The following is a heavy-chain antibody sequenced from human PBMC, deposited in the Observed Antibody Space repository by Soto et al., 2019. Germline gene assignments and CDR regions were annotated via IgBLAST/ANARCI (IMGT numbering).Heavy chain of an antibody. V-gene: IGHV4-59*08. CDR3: ARSYSGHRDLYYYYYYMDV. Sequence: SETLSLTCTVSGGSISSYYWSWIRQPPGKGLEWIGYIYYSGSTNYNPSLKSRVTISVDTSKNQFSLKLSSVTAADTAVYYCARSYSGHRDLYYYYYYMDVWGKGTTVTVSS. CDR2: IYYSGST. CDR1: GGSISSYY. J-gene: IGHJ6*03. D-gene: IGHD5-12*01.